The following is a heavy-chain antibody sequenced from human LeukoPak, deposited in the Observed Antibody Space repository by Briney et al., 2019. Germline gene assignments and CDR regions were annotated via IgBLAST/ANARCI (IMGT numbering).Heavy chain of an antibody. Sequence: SVKVSCKASGGTFSSYAISWVRQAPGQGLEWMGRIIPILDIANYAQKFQGRVTITADKSTSTAYMELSSLRSEDTAVYYCATLAAAGPYWYFDLWGRGTLVTVSS. J-gene: IGHJ2*01. D-gene: IGHD6-13*01. CDR3: ATLAAAGPYWYFDL. CDR1: GGTFSSYA. V-gene: IGHV1-69*04. CDR2: IIPILDIA.